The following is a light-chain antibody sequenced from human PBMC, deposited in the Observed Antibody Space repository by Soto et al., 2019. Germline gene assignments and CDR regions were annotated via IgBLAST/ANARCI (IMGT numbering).Light chain of an antibody. V-gene: IGLV1-40*01. Sequence: QAVVTQPPSVSGAPGQRVTISCTGSSSNIGAGYDVHWYQQLPGTAPKLLIYGNSNRPSGVPDRFSGSKSGTSASLAITGLQAEDEADYYGQSYDSSLSGCVFGTGTKLTVL. CDR2: GNS. CDR1: SSNIGAGYD. CDR3: QSYDSSLSGCV. J-gene: IGLJ1*01.